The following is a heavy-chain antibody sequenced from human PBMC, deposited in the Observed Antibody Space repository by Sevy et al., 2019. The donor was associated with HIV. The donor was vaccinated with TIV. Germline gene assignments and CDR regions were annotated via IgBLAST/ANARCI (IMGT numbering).Heavy chain of an antibody. CDR1: GFTFSDYS. V-gene: IGHV3-30*14. J-gene: IGHJ4*02. CDR3: ARDRGEILRYAFDY. Sequence: GESLKISCAASGFTFSDYSMHWVRQAPGKGLEWVAVISYDGRNNKYNVDSVKGRFTISRDNSKNTLFLQMNSLRAEDSAIYYCARDRGEILRYAFDYWGQGTLVTVSS. CDR2: ISYDGRNNK. D-gene: IGHD3-16*01.